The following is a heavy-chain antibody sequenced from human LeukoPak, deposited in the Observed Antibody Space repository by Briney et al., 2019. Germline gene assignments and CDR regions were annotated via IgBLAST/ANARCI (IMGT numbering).Heavy chain of an antibody. CDR3: ASPPVENSGSYSDYFDY. J-gene: IGHJ4*02. Sequence: PGGSLRLSCAASGFTFSDYYMSWIRQAPGKGLEWVSYISSSGSTIYYADSVKGRFTISRDNAKNSLYLQMNSLRAEDTAVYYCASPPVENSGSYSDYFDYWGQGTLVTVSS. CDR2: ISSSGSTI. D-gene: IGHD1-26*01. V-gene: IGHV3-11*01. CDR1: GFTFSDYY.